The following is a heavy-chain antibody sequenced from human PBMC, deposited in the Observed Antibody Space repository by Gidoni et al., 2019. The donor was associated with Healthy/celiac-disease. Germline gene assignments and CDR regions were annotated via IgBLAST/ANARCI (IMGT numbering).Heavy chain of an antibody. CDR2: MNPNSGNT. J-gene: IGHJ5*02. CDR3: ARTAGNYDFWSGYSLWGEQLNWFDP. Sequence: QVQLVQSGAEVKKPGASVKVSCKASGYTFTSYDINWVRQAPGQGLEWMGWMNPNSGNTGYAQKFQGRVTMTRNTSISTAYMELSSLRSEDTAVYYCARTAGNYDFWSGYSLWGEQLNWFDPWGQGTLVTVSS. D-gene: IGHD3-3*01. CDR1: GYTFTSYD. V-gene: IGHV1-8*01.